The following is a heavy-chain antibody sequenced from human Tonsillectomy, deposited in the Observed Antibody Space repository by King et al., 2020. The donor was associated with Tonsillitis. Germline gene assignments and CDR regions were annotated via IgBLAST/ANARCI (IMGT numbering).Heavy chain of an antibody. CDR3: AKDDDYYDSSCLDY. Sequence: QLVQSGGGVVQPGGSLRLSCAASGFTFSSYGMHWVRQAPGKGLEWVAFIRYDGSNKYYADSVKGRFTISRDNSKNTLYLQMNSLRAEDTAVYYCAKDDDYYDSSCLDYWGQGTLVTVSS. D-gene: IGHD3-22*01. V-gene: IGHV3-30*02. CDR2: IRYDGSNK. CDR1: GFTFSSYG. J-gene: IGHJ4*02.